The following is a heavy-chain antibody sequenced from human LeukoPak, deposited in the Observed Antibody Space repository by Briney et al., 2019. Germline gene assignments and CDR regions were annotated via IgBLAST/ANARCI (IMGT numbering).Heavy chain of an antibody. V-gene: IGHV3-23*01. CDR1: GLTFSSYA. Sequence: SGGSLRLSCAASGLTFSSYAMSWVSQAPGKGLEWVSAISGSGGRTYYADSVKGRFTISRDNSKTTLYLQMNSLRAEDTAVYYCAKDRGDFWSGSPTNYWGQGTLVTVSS. J-gene: IGHJ4*02. D-gene: IGHD3-3*01. CDR3: AKDRGDFWSGSPTNY. CDR2: ISGSGGRT.